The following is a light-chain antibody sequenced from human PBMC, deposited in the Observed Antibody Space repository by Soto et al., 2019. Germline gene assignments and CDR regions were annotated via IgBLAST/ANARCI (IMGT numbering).Light chain of an antibody. CDR3: HQFDHSPRT. J-gene: IGKJ2*01. Sequence: DIQLTQSRSFLSASVGDRVTITCRASQGIISFLAWYQQKPGKAPDLLIYAASSLQTGVPSRFSGSGYGTEFTLTISRLQPEDSATYYCHQFDHSPRTFGQGTKLDIK. CDR1: QGIISF. V-gene: IGKV1-9*01. CDR2: AAS.